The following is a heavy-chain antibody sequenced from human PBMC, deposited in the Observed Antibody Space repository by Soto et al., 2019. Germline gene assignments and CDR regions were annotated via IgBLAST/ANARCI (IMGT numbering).Heavy chain of an antibody. CDR1: GDSISTFY. D-gene: IGHD3-3*01. CDR2: IHYSGST. Sequence: SETLSLTCTVFGDSISTFYWSWIRQPPGKGLEWIGYIHYSGSTNYNPSLKSQVIISVDTSKNQFSLKLSSVTAADTAVYFCARVRSNLFDYWGQGTLVTVS. V-gene: IGHV4-59*01. J-gene: IGHJ4*02. CDR3: ARVRSNLFDY.